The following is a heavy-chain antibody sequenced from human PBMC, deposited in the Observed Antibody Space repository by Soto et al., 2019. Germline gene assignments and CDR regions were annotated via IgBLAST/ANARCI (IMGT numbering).Heavy chain of an antibody. V-gene: IGHV1-18*01. Sequence: QVHLVQSGAEVKKPGASVKVSCKASGYTFTSYGITWVRQAPGQGLEWMGWISAHNGNTDYAQKLQGRVNVTRDTSTSTAYMELRSLKSDDTAVYYCARGRYGDYWGQGALVTVSS. J-gene: IGHJ4*02. D-gene: IGHD1-1*01. CDR2: ISAHNGNT. CDR1: GYTFTSYG. CDR3: ARGRYGDY.